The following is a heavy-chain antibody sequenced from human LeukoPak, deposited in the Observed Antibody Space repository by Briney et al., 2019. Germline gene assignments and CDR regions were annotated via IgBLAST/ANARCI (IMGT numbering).Heavy chain of an antibody. V-gene: IGHV3-23*01. D-gene: IGHD5-18*01. CDR2: LSESGETT. J-gene: IGHJ3*02. Sequence: GGSLRLSCAASGFTFSSHAMNWVRQAPGKGLEWVSSLSESGETTDYADSVKGRFTISRDNSNNTLYLQMNSLRAEDTAVYYCARAGPYSYGYEDAFDIWGQGTMVTVSS. CDR1: GFTFSSHA. CDR3: ARAGPYSYGYEDAFDI.